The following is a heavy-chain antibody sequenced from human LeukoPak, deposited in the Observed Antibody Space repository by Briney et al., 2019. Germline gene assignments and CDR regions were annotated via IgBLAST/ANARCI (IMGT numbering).Heavy chain of an antibody. CDR1: GFTFSSYS. CDR3: ARGGRGVIIDY. D-gene: IGHD3-10*01. J-gene: IGHJ4*02. CDR2: ISGSSTI. Sequence: PGGSLRLSCAASGFTFSSYSMNWVRQAPGKGLEWVSYISGSSTIYYADSVKGRFTISRDNAKNSLYLQMNSLRAEDTAVYYCARGGRGVIIDYWGQGTLVTVSS. V-gene: IGHV3-48*04.